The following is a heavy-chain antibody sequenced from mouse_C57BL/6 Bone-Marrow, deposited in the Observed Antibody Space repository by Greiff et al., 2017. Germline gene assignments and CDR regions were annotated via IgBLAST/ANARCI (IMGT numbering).Heavy chain of an antibody. CDR1: GFNIKDDY. CDR2: IDPENGDT. V-gene: IGHV14-4*01. CDR3: TTGGFPWFAY. J-gene: IGHJ3*01. Sequence: EVKLVESGAELVRPGASVKLSCTASGFNIKDDYMHWVKQRPEQGLEWIGWIDPENGDTEYASKFQGKATITADTSSNTAYLQLSSLTSEDTAVYYCTTGGFPWFAYWGQGTLVTVSA.